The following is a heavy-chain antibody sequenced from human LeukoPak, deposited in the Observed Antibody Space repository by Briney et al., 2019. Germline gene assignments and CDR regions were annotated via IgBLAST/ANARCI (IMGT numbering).Heavy chain of an antibody. V-gene: IGHV4-59*01. CDR1: GGSISSYY. J-gene: IGHJ4*02. CDR2: IRDSGST. D-gene: IGHD6-19*01. CDR3: ARDVGAGTGY. Sequence: TSETLSLTCTVSGGSISSYYWTWIRQPPGKGLEWIGYIRDSGSTNYNPSLKSRVTISADTSKKQFSLKVRSVTAADTATYFCARDVGAGTGYWGQGILVTVSS.